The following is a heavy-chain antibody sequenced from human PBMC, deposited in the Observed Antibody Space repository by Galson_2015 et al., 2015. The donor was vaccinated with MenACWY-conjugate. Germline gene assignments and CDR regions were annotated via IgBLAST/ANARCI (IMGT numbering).Heavy chain of an antibody. CDR2: VFYNGTT. CDR1: GAPITSSDYF. V-gene: IGHV4-39*07. J-gene: IGHJ4*02. CDR3: ARESSYCAGDTCGYF. D-gene: IGHD2-21*01. Sequence: ETLSLTCTASGAPITSSDYFGSWIRQSPGEGLEWIGTVFYNGTTYYNPSLKSRVTISVDTSTHQISLNLHSATSADTAVYYCARESSYCAGDTCGYFCGQGALVTVSS.